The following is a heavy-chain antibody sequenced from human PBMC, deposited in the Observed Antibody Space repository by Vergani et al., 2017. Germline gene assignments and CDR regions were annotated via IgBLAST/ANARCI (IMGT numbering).Heavy chain of an antibody. J-gene: IGHJ6*02. CDR3: ARTLHCDYWSSDYYGMDV. CDR1: GGSISSSSYY. D-gene: IGHD4-17*01. CDR2: IYYSGST. V-gene: IGHV4-61*05. Sequence: QLQLQESGPGLVKPSETLSLTCTVSGGSISSSSYYWGWIRQPPGKGLEWIGYIYYSGSTNYTHSLKSRVTITVDTSKIQFSLKLISVTAANTAVYYCARTLHCDYWSSDYYGMDVWGQGTTVTVSS.